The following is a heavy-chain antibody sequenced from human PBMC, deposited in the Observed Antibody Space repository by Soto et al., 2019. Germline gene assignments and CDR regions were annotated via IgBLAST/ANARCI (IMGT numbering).Heavy chain of an antibody. CDR3: AKDRGYSSSWYDYYFDY. J-gene: IGHJ4*02. V-gene: IGHV3-23*01. D-gene: IGHD6-13*01. CDR1: GFTFSSYA. CDR2: ISGSGGST. Sequence: PGGSLRLSCAASGFTFSSYAMSWVRQAPGKGLEWVSAISGSGGSTYYADSVKGRFTISRDNSKNTLYLQMNSLRAEDTAVYYCAKDRGYSSSWYDYYFDYWGQGTLVTVSS.